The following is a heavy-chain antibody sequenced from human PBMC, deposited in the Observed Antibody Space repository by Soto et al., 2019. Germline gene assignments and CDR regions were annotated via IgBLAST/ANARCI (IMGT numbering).Heavy chain of an antibody. J-gene: IGHJ5*02. CDR3: ARGGLFGFSYNWFDP. CDR2: IYPGDSDT. CDR1: GYSFTSYW. Sequence: PGESLKISCKASGYSFTSYWIGWVRQMPGKGLEWMGIIYPGDSDTRYSPSFQGQVTISADKSISTAYLQWSSLKASDTAMYYCARGGLFGFSYNWFDPWGQGTLVTVSS. D-gene: IGHD2-21*01. V-gene: IGHV5-51*01.